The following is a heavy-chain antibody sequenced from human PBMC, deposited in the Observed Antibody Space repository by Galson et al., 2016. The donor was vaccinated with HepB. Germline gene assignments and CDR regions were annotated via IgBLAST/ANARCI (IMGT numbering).Heavy chain of an antibody. V-gene: IGHV3-30*03. CDR2: ILFDGSKK. D-gene: IGHD3-16*01. J-gene: IGHJ4*02. CDR1: GFTFSSYG. CDR3: ARHYDYFDY. Sequence: SLRLSCAASGFTFSSYGMHWVRQAPGKGLEWVAVILFDGSKKYYADSVKGRFTISRDNSKNTLYLHMNSLRAEDTAVYYCARHYDYFDYWGQGTLVTVSS.